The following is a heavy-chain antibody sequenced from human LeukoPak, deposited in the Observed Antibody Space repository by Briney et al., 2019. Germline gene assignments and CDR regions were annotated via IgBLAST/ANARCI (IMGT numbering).Heavy chain of an antibody. D-gene: IGHD6-13*01. CDR2: IYPGNSDT. J-gene: IGHJ5*02. V-gene: IGHV5-51*01. CDR1: GYSFTNFL. CDR3: ARSYSSSWAGFDP. Sequence: GESLKISCKGSGYSFTNFLIGWVRQMPGKGLEWMGIIYPGNSDTRYSPSFQGQVTISADKSLSTAYLQWSSLKASDTAMYYCARSYSSSWAGFDPWGQGTLVTVSS.